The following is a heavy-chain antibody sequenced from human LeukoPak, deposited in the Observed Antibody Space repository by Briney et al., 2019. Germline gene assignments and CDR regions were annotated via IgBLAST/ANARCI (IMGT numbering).Heavy chain of an antibody. Sequence: SDTLSLTCTVSGGSLSSYYWSWIRQPAGKGLESIGRIYTSGSTNYNPSLKSRVTISVDKSKNQFSLKLSSVTAADTAVYYCARAMDMDTALVFDYWGQGTLVTVSA. CDR2: IYTSGST. J-gene: IGHJ4*02. V-gene: IGHV4-4*07. D-gene: IGHD5-18*01. CDR1: GGSLSSYY. CDR3: ARAMDMDTALVFDY.